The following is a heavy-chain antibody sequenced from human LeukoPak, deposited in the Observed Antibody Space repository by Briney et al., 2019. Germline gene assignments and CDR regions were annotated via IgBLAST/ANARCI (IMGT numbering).Heavy chain of an antibody. V-gene: IGHV3-48*03. CDR3: AELGITMIGGV. CDR1: GFTFSSYE. CDR2: ISSSGSTI. J-gene: IGHJ6*04. D-gene: IGHD3-10*02. Sequence: PGGTLRLSCAASGFTFSSYEMNWVRQAPGKGLEWVSYISSSGSTIYYADSVKGRFTISRDNAKDSLYLQMNSLRAEDTAVYYCAELGITMIGGVWGKGTTVTISS.